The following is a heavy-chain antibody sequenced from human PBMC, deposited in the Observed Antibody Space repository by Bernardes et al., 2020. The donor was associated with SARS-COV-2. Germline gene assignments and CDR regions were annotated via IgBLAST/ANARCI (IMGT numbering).Heavy chain of an antibody. CDR2: ITERSERS. Sequence: GGSLRLSCAASGFSFGSYGMSWGRQAPGKGLEWVAYITERSERSIYADSVKGQFTISRDNSRDTLYLQLSNLRAEDTAIYYCAREPSRRADLWGQGTLVTVSS. D-gene: IGHD2-2*01. CDR1: GFSFGSYG. CDR3: AREPSRRADL. J-gene: IGHJ5*02. V-gene: IGHV3-23*01.